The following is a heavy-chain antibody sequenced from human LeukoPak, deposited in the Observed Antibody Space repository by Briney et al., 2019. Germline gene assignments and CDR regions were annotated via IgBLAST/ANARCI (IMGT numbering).Heavy chain of an antibody. CDR1: GFTFSGYN. J-gene: IGHJ4*02. CDR3: ARDPRKAVAGGLN. CDR2: IGSSGDYI. V-gene: IGHV3-21*01. D-gene: IGHD6-19*01. Sequence: GGSLRLSCAASGFTFSGYNMNWVRQAPGRGLEWVACIGSSGDYIHYADSVKGRFTISRDNAKHSLYLQMNSLRAEDTAVYYCARDPRKAVAGGLNWGQGTLVTVSS.